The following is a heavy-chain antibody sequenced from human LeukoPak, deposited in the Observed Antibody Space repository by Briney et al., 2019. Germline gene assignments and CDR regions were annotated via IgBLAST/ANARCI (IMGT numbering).Heavy chain of an antibody. CDR1: GGSFSGYY. CDR2: INHSGST. V-gene: IGHV4-34*01. D-gene: IGHD3-22*01. CDR3: ARPRVGSGYSMDWYFDL. Sequence: KASETLSLTCAVYGGSFSGYYWSWIRQPPGKGLEWIGEINHSGSTNYNPSLKSRVTISVDTSKNQFSLKLSSVTAADTAVYYCARPRVGSGYSMDWYFDLWGRGTLVTVSS. J-gene: IGHJ2*01.